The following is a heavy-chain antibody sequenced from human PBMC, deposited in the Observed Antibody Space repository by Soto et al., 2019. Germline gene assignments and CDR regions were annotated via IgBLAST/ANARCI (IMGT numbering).Heavy chain of an antibody. V-gene: IGHV3-21*01. CDR2: ISSATSYI. D-gene: IGHD3-10*01. CDR3: ARSGSGSYYPHNWFDP. J-gene: IGHJ5*02. Sequence: GGSLRLSCAASGFTVSSYRMNWVRQAPGKRLEWVSSISSATSYIYYADSVKGRFAISRDNAKNSLYLQMNSLRAEDTAVYYCARSGSGSYYPHNWFDPRGQGTLVTVSS. CDR1: GFTVSSYR.